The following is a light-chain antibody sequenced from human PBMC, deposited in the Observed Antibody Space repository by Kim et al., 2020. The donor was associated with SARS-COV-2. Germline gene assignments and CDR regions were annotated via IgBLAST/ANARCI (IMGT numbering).Light chain of an antibody. Sequence: EIVMTQSPAILSVSPGKRATLSCRASQSVSTNLAWYQQKPGQTPRLLFYGASTRATGVPARFSGGGSGTEFTLTISSLQSEDFAVYYWQQYNNWPALSFGGGTKVDIK. CDR3: QQYNNWPALS. CDR2: GAS. CDR1: QSVSTN. J-gene: IGKJ4*01. V-gene: IGKV3-15*01.